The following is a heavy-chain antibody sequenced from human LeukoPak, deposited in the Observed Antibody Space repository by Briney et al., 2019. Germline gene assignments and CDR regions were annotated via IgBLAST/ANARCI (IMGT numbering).Heavy chain of an antibody. V-gene: IGHV3-33*06. D-gene: IGHD2-15*01. J-gene: IGHJ3*02. Sequence: GGSLRLSCAASGFTFSSYGMHWVRQAPGKGLEWGAVIWYDGSNEYYADSVKGRFTISRDNSKNTLYLQMNSLRAEDTAVYYCAKERNDCSGGSCHYLDAFDIWGQGTMVTVSS. CDR2: IWYDGSNE. CDR1: GFTFSSYG. CDR3: AKERNDCSGGSCHYLDAFDI.